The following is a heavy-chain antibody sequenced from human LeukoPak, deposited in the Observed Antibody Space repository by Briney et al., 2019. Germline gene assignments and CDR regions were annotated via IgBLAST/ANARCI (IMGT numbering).Heavy chain of an antibody. J-gene: IGHJ6*02. CDR1: GGTFSSYA. Sequence: GASVKVSCKASGGTFSSYAISWVRQAPGQGLEWMGGIIPIFGTANYVQKFQGRVTITADESTSTAYMELSSLRSEDTAVYYCASGEEVVVVPAADYYYGMDVWGQGTTVTVSS. D-gene: IGHD2-2*01. V-gene: IGHV1-69*13. CDR2: IIPIFGTA. CDR3: ASGEEVVVVPAADYYYGMDV.